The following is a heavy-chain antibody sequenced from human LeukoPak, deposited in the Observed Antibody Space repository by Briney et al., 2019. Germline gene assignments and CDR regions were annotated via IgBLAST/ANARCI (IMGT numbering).Heavy chain of an antibody. D-gene: IGHD1-26*01. V-gene: IGHV4-39*07. CDR1: GGSISSSSYY. CDR3: ARDYRVGATTAPGEGFDY. J-gene: IGHJ4*02. Sequence: SETLSLTCTVSGGSISSSSYYWGWIRQPPGKGLEWFGSIYYSGSTYYNPSLKSRVTISVDTSKNQFSLKLSSVTAADTAVYYCARDYRVGATTAPGEGFDYWGQGTLVTVSS. CDR2: IYYSGST.